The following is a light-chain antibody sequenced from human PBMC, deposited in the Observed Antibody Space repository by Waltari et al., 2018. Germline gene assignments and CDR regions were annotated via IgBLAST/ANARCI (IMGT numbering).Light chain of an antibody. CDR1: TSAILSYDY. CDR3: ASYTSTPTLVV. Sequence: HSALTQPASVSGSPGQSITISCTGTTSAILSYDYVAWYQQHPDKVPKLLIYDVESRPSGVSNRFSGSKSGNTASLTISGLQAEDEADYYFASYTSTPTLVVFGGGTKVTVL. CDR2: DVE. V-gene: IGLV2-14*03. J-gene: IGLJ2*01.